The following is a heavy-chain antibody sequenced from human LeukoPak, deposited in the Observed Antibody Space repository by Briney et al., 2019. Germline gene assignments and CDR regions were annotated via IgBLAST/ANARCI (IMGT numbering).Heavy chain of an antibody. J-gene: IGHJ6*02. CDR1: GGFFSGYY. CDR2: INHSGST. CDR3: ARGSPSSIAARRYYYYYGMDV. D-gene: IGHD6-6*01. Sequence: SETLSLTCAVYGGFFSGYYWSWIRQPPGKGLEWIGEINHSGSTNYNPSLKSRVTISVDTSKNQFSLKLSSVTAADTAVYYCARGSPSSIAARRYYYYYGMDVWGQGTTVTVSS. V-gene: IGHV4-34*01.